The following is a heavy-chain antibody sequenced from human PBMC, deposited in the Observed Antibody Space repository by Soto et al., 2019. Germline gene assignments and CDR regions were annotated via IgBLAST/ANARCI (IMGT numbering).Heavy chain of an antibody. D-gene: IGHD2-15*01. CDR1: GGTFSSYA. CDR3: ARGMVVVVAVRYYGMDV. CDR2: IIPIFGTA. J-gene: IGHJ6*02. V-gene: IGHV1-69*13. Sequence: SVKVSCKASGGTFSSYAISWVRQAPGQGLEWMGGIIPIFGTANYAQKFQGRVTITADESTSTAYMELSSLRSEDTAVYYCARGMVVVVAVRYYGMDVWGQGTTVTVSS.